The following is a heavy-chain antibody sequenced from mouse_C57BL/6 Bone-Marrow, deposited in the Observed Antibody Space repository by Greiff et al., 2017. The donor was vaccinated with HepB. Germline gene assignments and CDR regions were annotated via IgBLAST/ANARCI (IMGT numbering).Heavy chain of an antibody. CDR2: IDPENGDT. CDR3: TTIHYAMDY. Sequence: EVKLVESGAELVRPGASVKLSCTASGFNIKDDYMHWVKQRPEQGLEWIGWIDPENGDTEYASKFQGKATITADTSSNTAYLHLSSLTSEDTAVYYCTTIHYAMDYWGQGTSVTVSS. J-gene: IGHJ4*01. CDR1: GFNIKDDY. V-gene: IGHV14-4*01.